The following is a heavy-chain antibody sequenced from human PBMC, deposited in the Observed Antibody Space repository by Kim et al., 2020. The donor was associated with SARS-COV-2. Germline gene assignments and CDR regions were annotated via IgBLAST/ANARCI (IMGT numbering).Heavy chain of an antibody. V-gene: IGHV3-33*01. D-gene: IGHD1-26*01. CDR1: GFTFSSFG. Sequence: GGSLRLSCAASGFTFSSFGMHWVRQAPGKGLEWVAVIWYDGGKKYYADSVKGRFTISRDNSKNTLYLQMNSLRAEDSAVYYCARKGYSGSYVHGMDVWGQGTTVTVSS. J-gene: IGHJ6*02. CDR2: IWYDGGKK. CDR3: ARKGYSGSYVHGMDV.